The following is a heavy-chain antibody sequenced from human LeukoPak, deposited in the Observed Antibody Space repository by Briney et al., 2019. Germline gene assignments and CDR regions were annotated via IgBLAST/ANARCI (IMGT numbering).Heavy chain of an antibody. CDR1: GYTFTTYP. J-gene: IGHJ6*03. V-gene: IGHV7-4-1*02. CDR2: INTNTGNP. CDR3: ARYSSSGWPYYYYYYYMDV. Sequence: ASVKVSCKASGYTFTTYPMNWVRQAPGQGLEWMGWINTNTGNPTYAQGFTGRFVFSLDTSVSTAYLQISSLKAEDTAVYYCARYSSSGWPYYYYYYYMDVWGKGTTVTVSS. D-gene: IGHD6-19*01.